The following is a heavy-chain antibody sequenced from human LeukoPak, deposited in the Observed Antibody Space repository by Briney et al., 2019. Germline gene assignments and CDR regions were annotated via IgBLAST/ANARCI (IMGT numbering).Heavy chain of an antibody. CDR1: RYTFTSYY. CDR3: ARSPEYYCMDV. V-gene: IGHV1-46*01. CDR2: INPSGGST. J-gene: IGHJ6*04. Sequence: ASVKDSCKASRYTFTSYYMHWVRQAPGQGLEWMGIINPSGGSTSYAQKFQGRVTMTRDTSTSTVYMELSSLRSEDTAVYSCARSPEYYCMDVGGKGTTVTVSS.